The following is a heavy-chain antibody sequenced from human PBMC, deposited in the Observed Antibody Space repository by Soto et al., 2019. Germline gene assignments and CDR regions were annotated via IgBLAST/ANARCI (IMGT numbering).Heavy chain of an antibody. V-gene: IGHV3-23*01. Sequence: EVQLLESGGGFAQPGGSLRLSCAASGFTFSSYAMHGVRQPPGRGLEWVSTISGSGTNIYYADSVQGRFTISRDNSQNTLFLQMTSLRVDDAATYYCAKDGFGGASDYWGQGTHVTVSS. CDR3: AKDGFGGASDY. CDR2: ISGSGTNI. CDR1: GFTFSSYA. D-gene: IGHD3-3*01. J-gene: IGHJ4*02.